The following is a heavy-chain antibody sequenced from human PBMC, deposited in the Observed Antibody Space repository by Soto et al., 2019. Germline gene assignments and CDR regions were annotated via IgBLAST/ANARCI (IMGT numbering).Heavy chain of an antibody. J-gene: IGHJ4*02. Sequence: GGSLRLSCAASGFTFSSYWMSWVRQAPGKGLEWVANIKQDGSEKYYVDSVKGRFTISRDNAKNSLYLQMNSLRAEDTAVYYCVGESSSWPLMFDYWGQGTLVTVSS. V-gene: IGHV3-7*01. CDR3: VGESSSWPLMFDY. CDR2: IKQDGSEK. D-gene: IGHD6-13*01. CDR1: GFTFSSYW.